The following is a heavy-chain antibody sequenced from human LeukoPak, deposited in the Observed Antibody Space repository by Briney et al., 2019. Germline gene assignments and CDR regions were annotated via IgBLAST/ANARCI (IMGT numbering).Heavy chain of an antibody. CDR2: ISGSGGST. CDR1: GFTFTNYA. J-gene: IGHJ4*02. CDR3: AREGSSQPAFDY. V-gene: IGHV3-23*01. Sequence: GGSLRLSCAASGFTFTNYAMSWVRQAPGKGLEWVSVISGSGGSTYYADSVKGRFTISRDNAKNSLYLQMNSLRAEDTAVYYCAREGSSQPAFDYWGQGTLVTVSS.